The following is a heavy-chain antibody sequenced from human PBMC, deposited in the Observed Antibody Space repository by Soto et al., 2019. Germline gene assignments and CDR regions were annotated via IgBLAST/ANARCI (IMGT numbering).Heavy chain of an antibody. Sequence: PXXTLSLTFAVYGGSFSGYYWRWIPQPPGKGLEWIGEINHSGSTNYNPSLKSRVTISVDTSKNQFSLKLSSVTDADTAVYYCASWGAVAGISPVDYWGQGTLVTVSS. D-gene: IGHD6-19*01. V-gene: IGHV4-34*01. CDR2: INHSGST. J-gene: IGHJ4*02. CDR3: ASWGAVAGISPVDY. CDR1: GGSFSGYY.